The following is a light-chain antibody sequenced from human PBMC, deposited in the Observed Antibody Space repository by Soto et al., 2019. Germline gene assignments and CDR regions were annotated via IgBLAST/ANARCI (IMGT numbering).Light chain of an antibody. CDR3: QQRSNWWT. CDR2: DAS. J-gene: IGKJ1*01. Sequence: EIVLTQSPATLSLSPGERATLSCRASQSVSSYLAWYQQKPGQAPRLLIYDASNMATGIPARFSGSGSGTDFILTISSLEPEEFAVYYCQQRSNWWTFGQGTKVEIK. CDR1: QSVSSY. V-gene: IGKV3-11*01.